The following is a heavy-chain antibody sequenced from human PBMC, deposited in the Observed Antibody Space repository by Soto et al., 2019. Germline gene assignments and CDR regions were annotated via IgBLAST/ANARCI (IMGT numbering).Heavy chain of an antibody. J-gene: IGHJ4*02. D-gene: IGHD2-15*01. CDR3: ASTVVTGY. V-gene: IGHV3-74*01. CDR1: GFTFSSDW. CDR2: INSDGSST. Sequence: EVQLVESGGGLVQPGGSLRLSCAVSGFTFSSDWMHWVRQAPGKGLVWVSRINSDGSSTSYADSVKGRFTISRDNAKNTLYLQMTRLRAEDTAVYYCASTVVTGYWGQGTLVTVSS.